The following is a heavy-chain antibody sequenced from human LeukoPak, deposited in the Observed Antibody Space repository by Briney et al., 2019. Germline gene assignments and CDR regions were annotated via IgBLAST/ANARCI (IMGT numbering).Heavy chain of an antibody. J-gene: IGHJ5*02. CDR3: ARDQGTSTTAPKRKGRFDP. CDR1: GFTFSNHG. CDR2: IWYDGSNK. D-gene: IGHD1-1*01. V-gene: IGHV3-33*01. Sequence: GRSLRLSCAASGFTFSNHGMHWVRQAPGKGLEWVALIWYDGSNKEYAESVKGRFTISRDNSKNTLYLQMNSLRDEDTAVYYCARDQGTSTTAPKRKGRFDPWGQGTLVTVSS.